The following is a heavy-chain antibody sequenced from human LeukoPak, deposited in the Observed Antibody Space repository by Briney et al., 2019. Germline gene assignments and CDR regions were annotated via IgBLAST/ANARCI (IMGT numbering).Heavy chain of an antibody. CDR1: GGSISSYY. J-gene: IGHJ4*02. Sequence: SQTLSLTCTVSGGSISSYYWSWIRQPPGKGLEWIGYIYYSGSTNYNPSLKSRVTISVDTSKNQFSLKLSSVTAADTAVYYCARRRDCSSTSCHYYFDCWGQGTLVTVSS. D-gene: IGHD2-2*01. CDR3: ARRRDCSSTSCHYYFDC. V-gene: IGHV4-59*08. CDR2: IYYSGST.